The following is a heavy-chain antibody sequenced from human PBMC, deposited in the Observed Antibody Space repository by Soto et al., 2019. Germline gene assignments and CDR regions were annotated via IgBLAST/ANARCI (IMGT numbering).Heavy chain of an antibody. V-gene: IGHV4-31*03. CDR1: GGSVSSGGYY. D-gene: IGHD2-8*01. J-gene: IGHJ4*02. CDR3: ARRALPQCIHGVCYKDGCWDY. CDR2: IYYSGTT. Sequence: SETLSLTCTVSGGSVSSGGYYWGWIRQHPGPGLEWVGYIYYSGTTYFNPTLKSRASISLDTSKNECSLKLTSVTAADTAVYYCARRALPQCIHGVCYKDGCWDYWGQGALVTVSS.